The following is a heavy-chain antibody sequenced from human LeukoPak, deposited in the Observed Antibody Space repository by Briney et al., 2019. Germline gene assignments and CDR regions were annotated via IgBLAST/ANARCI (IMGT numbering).Heavy chain of an antibody. CDR3: AKDYSSGWYGGFFDH. J-gene: IGHJ4*02. CDR2: IGGSNGIT. D-gene: IGHD6-19*01. Sequence: GGSLRLSCAASRFTFNSYAMSWVRQAPGKGLEWVSVIGGSNGITFYVGSVKGRFTISRDNSKNTLYLQMNSLRAEDTAVYYCAKDYSSGWYGGFFDHWGRGTLVTVSS. CDR1: RFTFNSYA. V-gene: IGHV3-23*01.